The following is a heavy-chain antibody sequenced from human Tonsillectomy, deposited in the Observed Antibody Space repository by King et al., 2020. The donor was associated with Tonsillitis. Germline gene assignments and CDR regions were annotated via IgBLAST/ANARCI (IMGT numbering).Heavy chain of an antibody. D-gene: IGHD5-18*01. CDR2: INHSGST. Sequence: VQLQQWGAGLLKPSETLSLTCAVYGGSFSGYYWNWIRQPPGKGLEWIGEINHSGSTNYNPSLKSRVTISVDTSKNQFSLKLSSVTAADTAVYYFARGRLQLWSTPADYWGQGNLVTVSS. V-gene: IGHV4-34*01. CDR3: ARGRLQLWSTPADY. J-gene: IGHJ4*02. CDR1: GGSFSGYY.